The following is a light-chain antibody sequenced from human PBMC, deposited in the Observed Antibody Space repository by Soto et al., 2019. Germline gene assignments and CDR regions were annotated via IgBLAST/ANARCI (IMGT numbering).Light chain of an antibody. CDR3: HQYNFWPT. Sequence: EIVMTQSPATLSVSPGERATLSCRASQSVSSSYFAWYQQKPGQAPRLLIYGASTRATGIPARFSGSGSGTEFTLTISSLQSEDFAVYYCHQYNFWPTFGQGTKV. CDR2: GAS. J-gene: IGKJ1*01. CDR1: QSVSSSY. V-gene: IGKV3-15*01.